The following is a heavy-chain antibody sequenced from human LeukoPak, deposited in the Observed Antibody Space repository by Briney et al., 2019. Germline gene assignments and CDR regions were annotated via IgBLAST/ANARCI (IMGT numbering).Heavy chain of an antibody. Sequence: GGSLRLSCAASGFTFSSYGMHWVRQAPGKGLEWVAFIRYDGSNKYYADSVKGRFTISRDNSKNTLYLQMNSLRAEDTAVYYCAKFYLGSGWYGNYFDYWGQGTLVTVSS. CDR1: GFTFSSYG. D-gene: IGHD6-19*01. J-gene: IGHJ4*02. CDR3: AKFYLGSGWYGNYFDY. V-gene: IGHV3-30*02. CDR2: IRYDGSNK.